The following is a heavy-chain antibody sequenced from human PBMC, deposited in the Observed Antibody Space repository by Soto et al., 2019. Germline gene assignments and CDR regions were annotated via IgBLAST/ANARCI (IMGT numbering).Heavy chain of an antibody. CDR2: INPGNGNT. J-gene: IGHJ4*02. V-gene: IGHV1-3*01. D-gene: IGHD3-22*01. CDR3: ARGGYFDSSNYLAY. Sequence: GASVKVSCKASGYTFTSYAMHWVRQAPGQRLEWMGWINPGNGNTKYSQQFQGRVIIDRDTSASTAYMELSSLRSEDTAVYYCARGGYFDSSNYLAYWGLGTLVTVSS. CDR1: GYTFTSYA.